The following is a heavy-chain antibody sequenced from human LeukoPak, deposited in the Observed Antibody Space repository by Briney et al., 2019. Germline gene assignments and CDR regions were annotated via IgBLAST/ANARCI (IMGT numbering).Heavy chain of an antibody. J-gene: IGHJ4*02. CDR1: GLTFADYA. Sequence: PGGSLRLSCTGSGLTFADYALTWVRQAPGKGLGWVGFIGTKVYGGTTEYAASVKGRFTISRDDSKSIVYLHMNSLKTDDTAVYYCAGGNFWSGYWIDYWGQGTLLTV. CDR2: IGTKVYGGTT. V-gene: IGHV3-49*04. D-gene: IGHD3-3*01. CDR3: AGGNFWSGYWIDY.